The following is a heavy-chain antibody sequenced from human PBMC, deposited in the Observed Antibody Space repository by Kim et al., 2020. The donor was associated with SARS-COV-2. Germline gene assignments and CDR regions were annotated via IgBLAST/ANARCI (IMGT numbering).Heavy chain of an antibody. CDR1: GGSFSGYY. CDR3: ARGRGAAAGTIFDI. D-gene: IGHD6-13*01. J-gene: IGHJ3*02. Sequence: SETLSLTCAVYGGSFSGYYWSWIRQPPGKGLEWIGEINHSGSTNYNPSLKSRVTISVDTSKNQFSLKLSSVTAADTAVYYCARGRGAAAGTIFDIWGQGTMVTGSS. CDR2: INHSGST. V-gene: IGHV4-34*01.